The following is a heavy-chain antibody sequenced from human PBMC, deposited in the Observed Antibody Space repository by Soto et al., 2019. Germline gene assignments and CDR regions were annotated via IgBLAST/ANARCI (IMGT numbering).Heavy chain of an antibody. CDR1: GFNFSSYT. CDR2: ILVDGRT. D-gene: IGHD2-8*02. CDR3: AKATATGGGAFDI. J-gene: IGHJ3*02. V-gene: IGHV3-23*01. Sequence: PGGSLRLSCAASGFNFSSYTMNWVRQAPGKGLEWVSTILVDGRTFYVDSVKGRFTISRDSSQNTVYLQMNSLTAGDTALYYCAKATATGGGAFDICGQGTMVTVSS.